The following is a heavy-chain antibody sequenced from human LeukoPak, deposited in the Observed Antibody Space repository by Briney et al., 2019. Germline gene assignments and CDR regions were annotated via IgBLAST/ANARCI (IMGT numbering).Heavy chain of an antibody. Sequence: PGGSLRLSCAASGFTFRNYVMNWVRQAPGKGLEWVSAIGGTDGTTFYAASVKGRFTISRDNSRNTLYLQMNSLRAEDTAVYYCTKRIDGAGSYYIDFWGQGTVVTVSS. D-gene: IGHD3-10*01. CDR3: TKRIDGAGSYYIDF. CDR2: IGGTDGTT. J-gene: IGHJ4*02. V-gene: IGHV3-23*01. CDR1: GFTFRNYV.